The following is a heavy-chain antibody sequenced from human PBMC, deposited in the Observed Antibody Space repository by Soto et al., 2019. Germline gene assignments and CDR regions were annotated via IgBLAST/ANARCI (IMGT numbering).Heavy chain of an antibody. CDR3: AKPHTGNVAFGI. Sequence: EVQLVESGGGLVQPGGSLRLSCAASGFTFSSYWMTWVRQVPGKGLEWVAYINPDGSAKSYASSVKGRFTLSRDNAKNSLYLQMNSLRAEDTAIYYCAKPHTGNVAFGIWGQGTMVTVSS. J-gene: IGHJ3*02. V-gene: IGHV3-7*01. D-gene: IGHD4-4*01. CDR2: INPDGSAK. CDR1: GFTFSSYW.